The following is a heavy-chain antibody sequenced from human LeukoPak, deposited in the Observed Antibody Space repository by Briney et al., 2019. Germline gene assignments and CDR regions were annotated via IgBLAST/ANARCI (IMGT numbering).Heavy chain of an antibody. CDR2: INPNSGGT. Sequence: GASVKVTCKASGYTFTGYYMHWVRQAPGQGLEWMGRINPNSGGTNYAQKFQGRVTMTRDTSISTAYMKLSRLRSDDSAVYYCARVGYSYGIFDYWGQGTLVTVSS. J-gene: IGHJ4*02. CDR3: ARVGYSYGIFDY. V-gene: IGHV1-2*06. CDR1: GYTFTGYY. D-gene: IGHD5-18*01.